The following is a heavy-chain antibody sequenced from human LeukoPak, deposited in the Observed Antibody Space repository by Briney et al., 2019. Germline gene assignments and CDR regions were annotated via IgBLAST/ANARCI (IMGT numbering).Heavy chain of an antibody. V-gene: IGHV3-21*01. CDR3: ARDLSGVTGYTYGRGIDY. Sequence: GGSLRLSCAASGFTFSIYAMSWVRQAPGKGLEWVSSISSSSSYIYYADSVKGRFTISRDNAKTSLYLQMNSLRAEDTAVYYCARDLSGVTGYTYGRGIDYWGQGTLVTVSS. CDR1: GFTFSIYA. CDR2: ISSSSSYI. D-gene: IGHD5-18*01. J-gene: IGHJ4*02.